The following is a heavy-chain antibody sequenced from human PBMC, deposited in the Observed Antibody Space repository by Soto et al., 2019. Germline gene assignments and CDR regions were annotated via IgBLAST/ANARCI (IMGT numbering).Heavy chain of an antibody. CDR2: IYYSGST. V-gene: IGHV4-59*08. CDR3: ARHVAASWFDP. CDR1: GGPISSYY. Sequence: SETLSLTCTVSGGPISSYYWSWIRQPPGKGLEWIGYIYYSGSTNYNPSLKSRVTISVDTSKNQFSLKLSSVTAADTAVYYCARHVAASWFDPWGQGTLVPVSS. J-gene: IGHJ5*02. D-gene: IGHD2-15*01.